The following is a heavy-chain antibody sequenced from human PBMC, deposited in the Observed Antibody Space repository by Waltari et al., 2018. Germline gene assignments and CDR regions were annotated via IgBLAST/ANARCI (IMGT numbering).Heavy chain of an antibody. CDR2: IKQDGSEK. CDR1: GLSFSNYW. CDR3: TRGGRDSSWYWRD. V-gene: IGHV3-7*01. D-gene: IGHD6-13*01. J-gene: IGHJ4*02. Sequence: EVQLVESGGGLAQPGGSLRLSCAASGLSFSNYWMTWVRQGSGKGPEWVAKIKQDGSEKYYMDSVKGRFTISRDNAKNSLYLQMNNLRVEDTAVYYCTRGGRDSSWYWRDWGQGTLVTVSS.